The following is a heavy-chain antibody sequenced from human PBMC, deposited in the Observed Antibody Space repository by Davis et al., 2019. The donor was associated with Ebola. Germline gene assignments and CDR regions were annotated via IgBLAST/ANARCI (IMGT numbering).Heavy chain of an antibody. CDR2: ISSSSSYI. CDR1: GFTFSSYS. CDR3: ARVSNSGYDYWLVPSAHYYYYGMDV. J-gene: IGHJ6*04. V-gene: IGHV3-21*01. Sequence: GESLKISCAASGFTFSSYSMNWVRQAPGKGLEWVSSISSSSSYIYYADSVKGRFTISRDNAKNSLYLQMNSLRAEDTAVYYCARVSNSGYDYWLVPSAHYYYYGMDVWGKGTTVTVSS. D-gene: IGHD5-12*01.